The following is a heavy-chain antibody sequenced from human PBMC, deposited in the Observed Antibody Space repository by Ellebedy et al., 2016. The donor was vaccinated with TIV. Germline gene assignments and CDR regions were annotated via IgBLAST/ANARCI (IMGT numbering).Heavy chain of an antibody. V-gene: IGHV3-9*01. CDR2: ISWNSGNM. CDR3: AKDMGRFLEWDDNYFDS. CDR1: GFTFDDYS. Sequence: SLKISXAASGFTFDDYSMKWAPHAPGQGPDWVSAISWNSGNMDYADSVKCRFTISRENAKNSLYLQMSSLRPDDTAFYYCAKDMGRFLEWDDNYFDSWGQGTLVTVSS. J-gene: IGHJ4*02. D-gene: IGHD3-3*01.